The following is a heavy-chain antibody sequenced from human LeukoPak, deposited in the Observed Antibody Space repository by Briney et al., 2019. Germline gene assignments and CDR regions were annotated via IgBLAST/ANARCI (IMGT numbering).Heavy chain of an antibody. D-gene: IGHD3-3*01. Sequence: GGSLRLSCTASGFTFSSYSMNWVRLAPGKGLEWVSSISGSSSYIYYSDLVKGRFTISRDNAKNSLYLQMNSLRAEDTAVYYCARDSRARLLEWLEYWGQGTLVTVSS. CDR3: ARDSRARLLEWLEY. CDR2: ISGSSSYI. CDR1: GFTFSSYS. V-gene: IGHV3-21*01. J-gene: IGHJ4*02.